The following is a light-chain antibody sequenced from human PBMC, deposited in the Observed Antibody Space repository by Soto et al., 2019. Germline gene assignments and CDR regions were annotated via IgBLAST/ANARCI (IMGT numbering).Light chain of an antibody. CDR1: SSDVGDYNY. CDR3: SSFTRSGTRV. Sequence: QSAPTQPASVSGSPGQSITISCTGTSSDVGDYNYVSWYQQYPGKAPKVMIYEVTRRPSGVSDRFSGSKSGNTAYLTISGLHVEDEADYYCSSFTRSGTRVFGTGTKLTVL. J-gene: IGLJ1*01. CDR2: EVT. V-gene: IGLV2-14*01.